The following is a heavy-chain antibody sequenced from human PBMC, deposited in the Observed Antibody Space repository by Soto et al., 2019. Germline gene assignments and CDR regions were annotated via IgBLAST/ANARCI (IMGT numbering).Heavy chain of an antibody. D-gene: IGHD3-3*01. V-gene: IGHV3-33*01. CDR1: GFTFSSYG. J-gene: IGHJ4*02. CDR3: AREVGDDFWSGYYSPGGPFDY. CDR2: IWYDGSNK. Sequence: HPGGSLRLSCAASGFTFSSYGMHWVRQAPGKGLEWVAVIWYDGSNKYYADSVKGRFTISRDNSKNTLYLQMNSLRAEDTAVYYCAREVGDDFWSGYYSPGGPFDYWGQGT.